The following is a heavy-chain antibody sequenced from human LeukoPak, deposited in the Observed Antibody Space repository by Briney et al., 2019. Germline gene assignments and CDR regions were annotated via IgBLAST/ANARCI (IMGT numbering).Heavy chain of an antibody. V-gene: IGHV4-30-4*01. Sequence: SQTLSLTCTVSGGSISSGDYYWSWIRQPPGKGLEWIGYIYYSGSTYYTPSLRGRVTISVDTSKNQFSLKLSSVTAADTAVYYCARGRSGYDYETNWFDPWGQGTLVTVSS. J-gene: IGHJ5*02. CDR1: GGSISSGDYY. CDR2: IYYSGST. D-gene: IGHD5-12*01. CDR3: ARGRSGYDYETNWFDP.